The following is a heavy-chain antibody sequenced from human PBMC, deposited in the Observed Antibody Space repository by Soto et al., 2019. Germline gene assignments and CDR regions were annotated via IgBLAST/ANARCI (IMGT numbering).Heavy chain of an antibody. CDR2: IYCDDAK. V-gene: IGHV2-5*05. CDR3: AHKARYYYYAGMDV. CDR1: GFSLSTSGVG. J-gene: IGHJ6*02. Sequence: QITLKESGPTLVKPTQTLTLTCTFSGFSLSTSGVGVGWIRQPPGKALELLALIYCDDAKRYGPSRKSRSTTTKATSKNQVVLTMTNMDPVDTATYYCAHKARYYYYAGMDVWGHGTTVTDS.